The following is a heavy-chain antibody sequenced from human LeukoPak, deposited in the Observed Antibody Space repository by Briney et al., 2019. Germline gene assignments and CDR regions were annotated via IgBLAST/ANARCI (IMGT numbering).Heavy chain of an antibody. CDR3: ASAVQPERRDAFDI. CDR2: IYSGGST. V-gene: IGHV3-66*01. J-gene: IGHJ3*02. D-gene: IGHD1-1*01. CDR1: GFTVSSNY. Sequence: PGGSLRLSCAASGFTVSSNYMSWVRQAPGKGLEWVSVIYSGGSTYYADSVKGRFTISRDNSKNTLYLQMNSLRAEDTAVYYCASAVQPERRDAFDIWGQGTMVTVSS.